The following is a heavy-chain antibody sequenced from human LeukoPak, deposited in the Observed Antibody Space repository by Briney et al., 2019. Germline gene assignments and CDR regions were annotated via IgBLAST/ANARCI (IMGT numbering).Heavy chain of an antibody. CDR3: ARDSYRALEY. CDR2: LNQDGTDT. CDR1: GFIFDSHW. J-gene: IGHJ4*02. D-gene: IGHD1-14*01. Sequence: GGSLRLSCAAYGFIFDSHWMRWVSHAEGKGMGSVSHLNQDGTDTYYADSVTGRFTLSRDHPKSSLYLQMNGLRADDTAVYYCARDSYRALEYLGQGALVTVSS. V-gene: IGHV3-7*01.